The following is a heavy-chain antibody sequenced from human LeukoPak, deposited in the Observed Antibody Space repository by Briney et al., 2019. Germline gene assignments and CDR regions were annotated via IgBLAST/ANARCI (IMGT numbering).Heavy chain of an antibody. J-gene: IGHJ4*02. D-gene: IGHD6-13*01. CDR3: ARDHGSSPGYYYFDY. Sequence: GGSLRLSCAASGFTFSSYGMHWVRQAPGKGLEWVAFIRYDGSNKYYADSVKGRFTISRDNSKNTLYLQMNSLRAEDTAVYYCARDHGSSPGYYYFDYWGQGTLVTVSS. V-gene: IGHV3-30*02. CDR1: GFTFSSYG. CDR2: IRYDGSNK.